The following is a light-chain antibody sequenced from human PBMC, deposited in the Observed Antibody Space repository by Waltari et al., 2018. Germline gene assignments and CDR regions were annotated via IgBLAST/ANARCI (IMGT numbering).Light chain of an antibody. J-gene: IGLJ3*02. CDR2: RKH. Sequence: QFVLTQPPSVSGAPGHRVTISCTGSSSNIGAAYDVHWYKQLPGAAPQVVISRKHKRPSGVPDRFSGSNSGTSASLVITGLQAEDEADYYCQSYDSTLSAWVFGGGTRVTVL. CDR3: QSYDSTLSAWV. V-gene: IGLV1-40*01. CDR1: SSNIGAAYD.